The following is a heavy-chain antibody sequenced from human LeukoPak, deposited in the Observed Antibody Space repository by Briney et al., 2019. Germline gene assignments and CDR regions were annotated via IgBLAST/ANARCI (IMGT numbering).Heavy chain of an antibody. Sequence: PGGSLRLSCAASGFTFSTYGMHWVRQAPGKGLEWVALIWYDGTNKYYADSVKGRFTISRDNSKNTLYLQMNTLRADDTAAYYCAKDSSAYSGSYFDNWGQGTLVTVSS. CDR2: IWYDGTNK. CDR3: AKDSSAYSGSYFDN. J-gene: IGHJ4*02. CDR1: GFTFSTYG. D-gene: IGHD1-26*01. V-gene: IGHV3-33*06.